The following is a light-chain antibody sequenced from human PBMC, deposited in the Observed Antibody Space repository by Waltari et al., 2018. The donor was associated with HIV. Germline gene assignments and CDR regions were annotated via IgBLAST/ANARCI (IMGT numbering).Light chain of an antibody. CDR1: SSDVGGYNY. CDR2: EVS. V-gene: IGLV2-14*01. CDR3: SSYTSSSTLAV. Sequence: QSALTQPASVSGSPGQSITISCTGTSSDVGGYNYVSWYQHHPGKAPKLLIYEVSNRPAGVSNRFSGSKSGNTASLISSGLQAEDEADYYCSSYTSSSTLAVFGGGTKLTVL. J-gene: IGLJ2*01.